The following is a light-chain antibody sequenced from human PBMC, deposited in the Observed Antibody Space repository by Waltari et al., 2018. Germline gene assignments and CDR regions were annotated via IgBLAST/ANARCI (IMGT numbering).Light chain of an antibody. CDR3: QYYGSYT. V-gene: IGKV3-20*01. CDR1: QSVSSSY. CDR2: LAS. Sequence: EIVLTQSPGTLSLSPGERAPLSCRASQSVSSSYLAWYPQKPGQAPRLLMYLASSRATGIPDRFSGSGSGTDFTLTISRLEPEDFAVYYCQYYGSYTFGQGTKLAI. J-gene: IGKJ2*01.